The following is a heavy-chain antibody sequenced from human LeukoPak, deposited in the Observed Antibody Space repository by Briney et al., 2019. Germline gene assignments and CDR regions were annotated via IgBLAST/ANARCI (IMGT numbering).Heavy chain of an antibody. CDR3: AANEGFCNGCNCYPRYFDY. V-gene: IGHV4-39*01. D-gene: IGHD2-15*01. CDR1: GGSISSSSYF. CDR2: MYTGGST. Sequence: SETLSLTCTVSGGSISSSSYFWGWIRQPPGEGLEWVGSMYTGGSTYYNPSLKSRVTISVGSSKNQFALKLNSVTAADTAVYYCAANEGFCNGCNCYPRYFDYWGRGTLVTVSS. J-gene: IGHJ4*02.